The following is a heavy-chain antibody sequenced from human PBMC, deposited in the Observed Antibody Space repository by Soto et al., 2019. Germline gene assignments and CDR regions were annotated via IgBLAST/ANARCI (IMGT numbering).Heavy chain of an antibody. CDR2: IIPIFGTA. CDR1: SCTLISYA. Sequence: SVKIAFRTSSCTLISYAISGVRQAHGQGLEWMGGIIPIFGTANYAQKFQGRVTITADESTSTAYMELSSLRSEDTAVYHCARGYCSGGSCGAFDIWGQATIVTISS. CDR3: ARGYCSGGSCGAFDI. J-gene: IGHJ3*02. V-gene: IGHV1-69*13. D-gene: IGHD2-15*01.